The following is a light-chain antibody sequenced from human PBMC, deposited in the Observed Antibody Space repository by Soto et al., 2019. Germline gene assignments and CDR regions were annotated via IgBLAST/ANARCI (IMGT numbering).Light chain of an antibody. CDR2: AVS. CDR3: HSYVAGSNV. Sequence: QSVLTQPPSASGSPGQSVTISCTETSSDVGKNDYVSWIQHHPGKAPKLIISAVSKRPSGVPDRFSGSKSGSTASLTVSGLQTEDEADYYCHSYVAGSNVFGTGTKLTVL. CDR1: SSDVGKNDY. V-gene: IGLV2-8*01. J-gene: IGLJ1*01.